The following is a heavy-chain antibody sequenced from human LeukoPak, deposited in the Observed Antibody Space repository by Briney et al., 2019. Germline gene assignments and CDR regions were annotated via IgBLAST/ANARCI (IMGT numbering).Heavy chain of an antibody. V-gene: IGHV3-21*01. Sequence: GGSLRLSCAAFGFTFSGYSMNWVRQAPGKGLEWLSSIGGSSGYIYHADSVKGRFTISRDNAKSSLYLQMNSLRDEDTAVYYCARDQFFDYWGQGTLVTVSS. CDR1: GFTFSGYS. J-gene: IGHJ4*02. CDR3: ARDQFFDY. CDR2: IGGSSGYI.